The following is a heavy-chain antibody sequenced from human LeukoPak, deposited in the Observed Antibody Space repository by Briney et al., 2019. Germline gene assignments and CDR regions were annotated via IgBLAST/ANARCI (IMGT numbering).Heavy chain of an antibody. Sequence: EASVKVSCKASGYTFTGYYMHWVRQAPGQGLEWMGWINPNSGGTNYAQKFQGRVTMTRDTSTSTVYMQLSSLRSEDTAVYYCARESEPTGTTWGDYWGQGTLVTVSS. CDR2: INPNSGGT. CDR3: ARESEPTGTTWGDY. CDR1: GYTFTGYY. V-gene: IGHV1-2*02. J-gene: IGHJ4*02. D-gene: IGHD1-1*01.